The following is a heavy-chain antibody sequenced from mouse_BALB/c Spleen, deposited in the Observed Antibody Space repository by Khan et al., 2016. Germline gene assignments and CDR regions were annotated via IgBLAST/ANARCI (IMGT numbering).Heavy chain of an antibody. CDR1: GGSITSGY. D-gene: IGHD2-5*01. Sequence: EVQLQESGPSLVKPSQTLSLTCSVTGGSITSGYWNWIRKFPGNKLEYMGYISYSGITYFNPSLKSRISITRDTSKSQFYLQLNSVTTEDTATDYGTRNIVPMDYWGQGTSVTVSS. J-gene: IGHJ4*01. V-gene: IGHV3-8*02. CDR3: TRNIVPMDY. CDR2: ISYSGIT.